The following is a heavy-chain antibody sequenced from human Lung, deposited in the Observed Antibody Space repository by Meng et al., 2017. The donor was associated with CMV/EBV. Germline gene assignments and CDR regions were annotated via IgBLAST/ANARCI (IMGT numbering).Heavy chain of an antibody. CDR1: GFTLRRYW. J-gene: IGHJ4*02. D-gene: IGHD2/OR15-2a*01. Sequence: EVQLVGSGGGLVQPGGSLRLSCAVSGFTLRRYWMHWVRQAPGKGLEWVSRIDSDGRDITYADSVRGRFTISRDDAKNTLYLQMNSLRVEDTAVYYCARGVAEYLGWEMGHWGQGTLVTVSS. CDR3: ARGVAEYLGWEMGH. V-gene: IGHV3-74*03. CDR2: IDSDGRDI.